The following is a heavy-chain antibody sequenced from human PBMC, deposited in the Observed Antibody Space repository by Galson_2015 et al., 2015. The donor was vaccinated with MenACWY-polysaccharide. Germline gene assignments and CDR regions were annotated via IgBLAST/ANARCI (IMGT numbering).Heavy chain of an antibody. CDR1: GFTFSTYW. Sequence: SLRLSCAASGFTFSTYWMHWVRQAPGKGLVWVSRIKSDGSSTKYADSVEGRFTISRDNAKNTLYLQMNSLRAEDTALYYCARGNSAYDWGQGALVTVSA. CDR2: IKSDGSST. D-gene: IGHD5-12*01. J-gene: IGHJ4*02. CDR3: ARGNSAYD. V-gene: IGHV3-74*01.